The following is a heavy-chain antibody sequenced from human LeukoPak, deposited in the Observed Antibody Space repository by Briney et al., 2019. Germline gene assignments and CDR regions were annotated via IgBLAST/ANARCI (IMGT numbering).Heavy chain of an antibody. Sequence: GGSLRLSCAASGSTFDDYGMSWVRQAPGKGLEWVSGINWNGGSTGYADSVKGRFTISRDNAKNSLYLQMNSLRAEDTALYYCARVSSWLPLDYWGQGTLVTVSS. CDR2: INWNGGST. V-gene: IGHV3-20*04. CDR1: GSTFDDYG. J-gene: IGHJ4*02. CDR3: ARVSSWLPLDY. D-gene: IGHD6-13*01.